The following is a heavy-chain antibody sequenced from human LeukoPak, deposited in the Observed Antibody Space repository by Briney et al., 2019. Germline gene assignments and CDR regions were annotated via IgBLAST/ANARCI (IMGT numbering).Heavy chain of an antibody. D-gene: IGHD6-19*01. CDR3: ARVTSSGWYSYYYYYMDV. CDR1: GYTFTGYS. Sequence: ASVKVSCKASGYTFTGYSIHWVRQAPGQGLEWMGWINPNSGGTNYAQKFQGRVTMTRDTSISTAYMELSRLRSDDTAVYYCARVTSSGWYSYYYYYMDVWGKGTTVTVSS. CDR2: INPNSGGT. V-gene: IGHV1-2*02. J-gene: IGHJ6*03.